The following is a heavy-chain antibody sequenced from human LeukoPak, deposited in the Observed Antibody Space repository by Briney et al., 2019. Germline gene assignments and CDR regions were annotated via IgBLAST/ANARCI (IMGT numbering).Heavy chain of an antibody. Sequence: ASETLSLTCTVSGGSINAYYWTWIRQPPGKGLEWMGFIYHSGNTNYNPSLKSRVTISVDTSKNQLSLKLSSATAADTAVYYCARSNLYVSFYFDSWGQGTLVTVSS. CDR3: ARSNLYVSFYFDS. D-gene: IGHD4-11*01. CDR1: GGSINAYY. CDR2: IYHSGNT. V-gene: IGHV4-59*01. J-gene: IGHJ4*02.